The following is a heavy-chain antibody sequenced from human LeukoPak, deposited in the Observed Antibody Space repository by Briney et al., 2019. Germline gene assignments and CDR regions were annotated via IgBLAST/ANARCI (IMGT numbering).Heavy chain of an antibody. V-gene: IGHV4-59*01. CDR2: IYYSGST. CDR1: GGSISSYY. D-gene: IGHD3-10*01. J-gene: IGHJ6*02. Sequence: SETLSLTCTASGGSISSYYWSWIRQPPGKGLEWIGYIYYSGSTNYNPSLKSRVTISVDTSKNQFSLKLSSVTAADTAVYYCARGSSFYYYYYYGMDVWGQGTTVTVSS. CDR3: ARGSSFYYYYYYGMDV.